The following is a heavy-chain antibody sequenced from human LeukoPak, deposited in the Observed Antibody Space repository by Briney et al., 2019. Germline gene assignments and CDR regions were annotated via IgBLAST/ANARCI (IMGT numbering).Heavy chain of an antibody. J-gene: IGHJ4*02. V-gene: IGHV4-39*01. Sequence: SETLFLTCTVSGVSISSSPYYWPWIRQPPGKGLEWIGNIYSSGSTYYNPSLKSRVTISVDTSKNQFSLKLSSVTAADTAVYYCATYSSGWYYFDYWGQGTLVTVSS. CDR1: GVSISSSPYY. D-gene: IGHD6-19*01. CDR2: IYSSGST. CDR3: ATYSSGWYYFDY.